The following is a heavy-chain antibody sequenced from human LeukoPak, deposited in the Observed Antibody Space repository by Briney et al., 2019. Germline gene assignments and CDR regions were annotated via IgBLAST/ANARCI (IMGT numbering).Heavy chain of an antibody. J-gene: IGHJ3*02. D-gene: IGHD2/OR15-2a*01. CDR3: ARVNFLSAFDI. CDR2: ISSSGSTI. CDR1: GFTFTTYW. V-gene: IGHV3-48*04. Sequence: GESLRLSCAASGFTFTTYWMSWVRQAPGKGLEWVSYISSSGSTIYYADSVKGRFTISRDNAKNSLYLQMNSLRAEDTAVYYCARVNFLSAFDIWGQGTMVTVSS.